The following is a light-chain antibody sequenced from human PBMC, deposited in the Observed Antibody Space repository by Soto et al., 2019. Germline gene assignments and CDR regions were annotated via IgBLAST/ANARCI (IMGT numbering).Light chain of an antibody. CDR1: QSISSR. CDR2: AAS. CDR3: KQYNNWPPWT. V-gene: IGKV3D-15*01. Sequence: EIVMTQSPATLSVSPGERATLSCRASQSISSRLAWYQQKPGQGPRLLMYAASTRATGIPARFSGRVSATELTLTISSLQSEDFALYYCKQYNNWPPWTFGKGTKVDIK. J-gene: IGKJ1*01.